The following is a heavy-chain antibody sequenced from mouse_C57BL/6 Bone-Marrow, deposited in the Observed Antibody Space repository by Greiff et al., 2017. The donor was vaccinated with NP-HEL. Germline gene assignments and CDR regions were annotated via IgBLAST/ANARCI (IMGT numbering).Heavy chain of an antibody. CDR2: ISDGGSYT. V-gene: IGHV5-4*01. CDR1: GFTFSSYA. Sequence: EVQGVESGGGLVKPGGSLKLSCAASGFTFSSYAMSWVRQTPEKRLEWVATISDGGSYTYYPDNVKGRFTISRDNAKNNLYLQMSHLKSEDTAMYYCASLTTVVATDYYAMDYWGQGTSVTVSS. J-gene: IGHJ4*01. D-gene: IGHD1-1*01. CDR3: ASLTTVVATDYYAMDY.